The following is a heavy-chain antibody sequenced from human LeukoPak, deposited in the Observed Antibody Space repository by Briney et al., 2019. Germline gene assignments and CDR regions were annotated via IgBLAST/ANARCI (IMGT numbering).Heavy chain of an antibody. J-gene: IGHJ4*02. CDR2: ISWNSGSI. Sequence: PGRSLRLSCAASGFTFDDYAMHWVRQAPGKGLEWVSGISWNSGSIGYADSVKGRFTISRDNSKNTLYLQMNSLRAEDTAVYYCARDHKGAPAAFLPDDYWGQGTLVTVSS. V-gene: IGHV3-9*01. CDR1: GFTFDDYA. D-gene: IGHD2-2*01. CDR3: ARDHKGAPAAFLPDDY.